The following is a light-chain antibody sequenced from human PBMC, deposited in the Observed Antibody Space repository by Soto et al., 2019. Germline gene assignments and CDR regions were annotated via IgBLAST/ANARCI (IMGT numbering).Light chain of an antibody. CDR2: SAS. CDR1: QSISDT. Sequence: EIVMTQSPATLSVSPGGRATLSCRAGQSISDTLAWYQQKPGQAPRLLIYSASRGATGFPARFSGSGSGTDFSLTISRLEPEDSAVYYCEQYGSSPRTFGQGTKVDIK. CDR3: EQYGSSPRT. J-gene: IGKJ1*01. V-gene: IGKV3-20*01.